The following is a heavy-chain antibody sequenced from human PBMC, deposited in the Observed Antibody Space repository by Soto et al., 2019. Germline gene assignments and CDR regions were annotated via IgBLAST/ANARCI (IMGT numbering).Heavy chain of an antibody. CDR1: GGSSSGYY. CDR2: INHSGST. J-gene: IGHJ4*02. CDR3: ARGGYSTDSSGYYYGY. D-gene: IGHD3-22*01. V-gene: IGHV4-34*01. Sequence: PSETLSLTCAVYGGSSSGYYWSWIRQPPGKGLEWIGEINHSGSTNYNPSLKSRVTISVDTSKNQYSLKLSSVTAADTAVYYCARGGYSTDSSGYYYGYWGQGTLVTVS.